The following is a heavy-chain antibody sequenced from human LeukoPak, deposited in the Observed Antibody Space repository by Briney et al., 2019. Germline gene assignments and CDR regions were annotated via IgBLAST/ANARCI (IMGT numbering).Heavy chain of an antibody. V-gene: IGHV4-30-4*01. J-gene: IGHJ4*02. Sequence: PSQTLSLTCTVSGGSISSGDYYWSWIRQPPGKGLEWIGYIYYSGSTYYNPPLKSRVTISVDTSKNQFSLKLSSVTAADTAVYYCARGCSSTSCPVDYWGQGTLVTVSS. CDR1: GGSISSGDYY. CDR3: ARGCSSTSCPVDY. D-gene: IGHD2-2*01. CDR2: IYYSGST.